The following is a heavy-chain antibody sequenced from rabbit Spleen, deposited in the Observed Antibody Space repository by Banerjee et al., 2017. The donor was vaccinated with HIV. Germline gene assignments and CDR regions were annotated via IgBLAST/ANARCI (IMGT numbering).Heavy chain of an antibody. CDR3: ARAIVPWLGLTRLDL. CDR1: GFDFSNYG. D-gene: IGHD4-1*01. V-gene: IGHV1S47*01. Sequence: QEQLVESRGGLVKPGGSLKLSCTASGFDFSNYGVTWVRQAPGKGLEWIGYIEPIFGNTYYASWVNGRFTISSHNAQNTLYLQLTSLTAADTATYFCARAIVPWLGLTRLDLWGQGTLVTVS. CDR2: IEPIFGNT. J-gene: IGHJ3*01.